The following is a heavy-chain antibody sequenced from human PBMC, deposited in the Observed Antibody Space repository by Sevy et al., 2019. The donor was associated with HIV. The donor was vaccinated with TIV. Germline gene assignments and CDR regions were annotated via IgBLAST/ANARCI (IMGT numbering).Heavy chain of an antibody. D-gene: IGHD6-13*01. V-gene: IGHV3-30-3*01. CDR1: GFTFCSYA. CDR2: ISYDGSNK. CDR3: ARLWQHLL. Sequence: GGSLRLSCAASGFTFCSYAMHWVRQAPGKGLEWVAFISYDGSNKYYADSVKGRFTISRDNSKNTLYLQMNSLRAEDTAVYYCARLWQHLLWGQGTLVTVSS. J-gene: IGHJ4*02.